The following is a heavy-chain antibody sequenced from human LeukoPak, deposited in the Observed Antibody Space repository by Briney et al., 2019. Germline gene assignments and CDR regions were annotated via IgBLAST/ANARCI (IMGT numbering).Heavy chain of an antibody. D-gene: IGHD5-12*01. J-gene: IGHJ4*02. CDR3: AESRSGYDGEIDY. Sequence: GGSLRLSCAASGFTFSSYAMSWVRQAPGKGLEWVSAISGSGGSTYYADSVKGRFTISRDNSKNTLYLQMNSLRAEDTAVYYCAESRSGYDGEIDYWGQGTLVTVSS. CDR1: GFTFSSYA. CDR2: ISGSGGST. V-gene: IGHV3-23*01.